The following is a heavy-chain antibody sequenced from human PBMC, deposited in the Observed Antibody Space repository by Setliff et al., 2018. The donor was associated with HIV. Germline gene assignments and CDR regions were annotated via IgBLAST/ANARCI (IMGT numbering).Heavy chain of an antibody. CDR2: IYTTGST. CDR3: AREIYGGNSRPFDY. J-gene: IGHJ4*02. CDR1: GSSISGHF. D-gene: IGHD4-17*01. Sequence: SETLSLTCTVSGSSISGHFWTWIRQPPGKGLEWIGYIYTTGSTNYNPSLTSRVTISVDTSKNQLSLKLSSVTAADTAVYYCAREIYGGNSRPFDYWGQGTLVTVSS. V-gene: IGHV4-59*11.